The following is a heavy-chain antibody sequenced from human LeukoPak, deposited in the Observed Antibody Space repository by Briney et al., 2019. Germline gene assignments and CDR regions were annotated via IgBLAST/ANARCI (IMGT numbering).Heavy chain of an antibody. CDR2: ISYDGSNK. V-gene: IGHV3-30-3*01. Sequence: GGSLRLSCAASGFIFSSYAMHWVHQAPGKGLEWVAVISYDGSNKYYADSVKGRFTISRDNSKNTLYLQMNSLRAEDTAVFYCATVSPVMYYFGYWGQGTLVTVSS. CDR3: ATVSPVMYYFGY. CDR1: GFIFSSYA. J-gene: IGHJ4*02.